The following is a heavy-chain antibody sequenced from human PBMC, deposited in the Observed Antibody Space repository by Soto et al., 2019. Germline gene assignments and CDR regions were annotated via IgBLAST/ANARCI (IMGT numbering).Heavy chain of an antibody. CDR3: ARDAYDIVGATGGGFDY. CDR2: IYYSGST. Sequence: QVQLQESGPGLVKPSQTLSLTCTVSGGSISSGDYYWSWIRQPPGKGLEWIGYIYYSGSTYYNPSLKSRVTISVDTSKNQFSLKLSSVTAADTAVYYCARDAYDIVGATGGGFDYWGQGTLVTVSS. D-gene: IGHD1-26*01. V-gene: IGHV4-30-4*01. CDR1: GGSISSGDYY. J-gene: IGHJ4*02.